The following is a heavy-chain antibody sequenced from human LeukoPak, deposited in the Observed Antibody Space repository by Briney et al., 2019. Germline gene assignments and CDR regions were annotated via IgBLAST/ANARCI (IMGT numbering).Heavy chain of an antibody. CDR3: ARQSDYILLAGDSSAHYFPG. CDR2: VYPGDSDA. J-gene: IGHJ4*02. D-gene: IGHD3-9*01. V-gene: IGHV5-51*01. CDR1: GYSFSSYW. Sequence: VESLSLSCEASGYSFSSYWIGWVRQMPGKGLGWIVVVYPGDSDARYSPSIPGQVSISAAESSTTAQLPWSSLKASVTAMYYCARQSDYILLAGDSSAHYFPGWAQGCLVSAS.